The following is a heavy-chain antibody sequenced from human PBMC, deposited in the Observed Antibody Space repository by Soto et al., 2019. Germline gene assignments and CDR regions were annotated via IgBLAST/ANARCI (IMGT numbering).Heavy chain of an antibody. CDR2: ISAYNGNT. D-gene: IGHD2-15*01. CDR3: ARVGAVVAAKPYYGMDV. CDR1: GYTFTSYG. V-gene: IGHV1-18*01. J-gene: IGHJ6*02. Sequence: ASVKVSCKASGYTFTSYGISWVRQAPGQGLEWMGWISAYNGNTNYAQKLQGRVTMTTDTSTSTAYMELRSLRSDDTAVYSCARVGAVVAAKPYYGMDVWGQGTTVTVSS.